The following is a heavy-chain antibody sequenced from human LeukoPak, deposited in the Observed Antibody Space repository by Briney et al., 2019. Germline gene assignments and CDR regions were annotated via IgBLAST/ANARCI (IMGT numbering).Heavy chain of an antibody. CDR1: GLTFSMPP. CDR3: ARAPPTTTDYGDYLTRWDYFDY. CDR2: IQNDGNSK. D-gene: IGHD4-17*01. J-gene: IGHJ4*02. V-gene: IGHV3-30*02. Sequence: GGSLRLSCAASGLTFSMPPMDWVRQAPGKGLEWVAFIQNDGNSKNYADSVRGRFTISRDTSKNTLYLQMNSLRAEDTALYHCARAPPTTTDYGDYLTRWDYFDYWGQGTLVTVSS.